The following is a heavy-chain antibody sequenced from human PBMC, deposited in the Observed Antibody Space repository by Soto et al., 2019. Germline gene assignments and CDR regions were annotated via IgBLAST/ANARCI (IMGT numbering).Heavy chain of an antibody. CDR2: IYHSGSN. Sequence: QVQLQESGPGLVKPSGTLSLTCAVSGGSISSSNWWSWVRQPPGKGLEWIGEIYHSGSNNYNPSLKRRVTISVDKSKNQFSLKLSSVTAADTAMYYCARDCSGGSCYLSYWGQGTLVTVSS. V-gene: IGHV4-4*02. CDR3: ARDCSGGSCYLSY. D-gene: IGHD2-15*01. CDR1: GGSISSSNW. J-gene: IGHJ4*02.